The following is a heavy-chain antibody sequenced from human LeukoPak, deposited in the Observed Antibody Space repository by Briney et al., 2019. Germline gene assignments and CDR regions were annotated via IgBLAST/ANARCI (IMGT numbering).Heavy chain of an antibody. Sequence: GGSLRLSCAASGFTFSSYAMSWVRQAPGKGLEWVSAISGSGGSTYYADSVKGRFTISRDNSKNTLYLQMNSLRAEDTAVYYCAKVGTDIVVVPAAKRPYYYYGMDVWGQGTTATVSS. CDR3: AKVGTDIVVVPAAKRPYYYYGMDV. J-gene: IGHJ6*02. D-gene: IGHD2-2*01. CDR1: GFTFSSYA. V-gene: IGHV3-23*01. CDR2: ISGSGGST.